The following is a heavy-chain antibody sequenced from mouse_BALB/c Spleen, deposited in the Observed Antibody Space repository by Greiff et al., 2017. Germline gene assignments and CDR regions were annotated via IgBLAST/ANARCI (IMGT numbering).Heavy chain of an antibody. D-gene: IGHD1-1*02. CDR1: GFSLTSYG. V-gene: IGHV2-5-1*01. CDR2: IWRGGST. J-gene: IGHJ4*01. CDR3: AKRDYDYDAMDY. Sequence: QVQLKESGPSLVQPSQSLSITCTVSGFSLTSYGVHWVRQSPGKGLEWLGVIWRGGSTDYNAAFMSRLSITKDNSKSQVFFKMNSLQADDTAIYYCAKRDYDYDAMDYWGQGTSVTVSS.